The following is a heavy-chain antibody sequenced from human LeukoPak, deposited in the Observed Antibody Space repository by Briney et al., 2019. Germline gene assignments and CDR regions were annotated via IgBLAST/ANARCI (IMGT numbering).Heavy chain of an antibody. V-gene: IGHV5-51*01. CDR3: ARQLATTSGAFDI. D-gene: IGHD5-24*01. CDR2: IYPGDSDT. Sequence: GESLKISCKGSGYSFTSYWIGWVRQMPGKGLEWMGIIYPGDSDTRYSPSFQGQVTISADKSISTAYLQWSSPKAPDTAMYYCARQLATTSGAFDIWGQGTMVTVSS. J-gene: IGHJ3*02. CDR1: GYSFTSYW.